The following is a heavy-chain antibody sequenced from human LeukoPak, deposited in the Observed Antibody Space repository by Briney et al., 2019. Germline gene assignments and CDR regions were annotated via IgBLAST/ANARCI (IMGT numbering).Heavy chain of an antibody. D-gene: IGHD2-15*01. J-gene: IGHJ4*02. Sequence: GGSLRLSCAASGFTVSSNYMSWVRQAPGKGLEWVSVIYSGGSTYYADTVKGRFTISRDNSKNTLYLQMNSLRAEDTAVYYCARDKRGSGGSFDYWGQGTLVTVSS. V-gene: IGHV3-66*01. CDR2: IYSGGST. CDR1: GFTVSSNY. CDR3: ARDKRGSGGSFDY.